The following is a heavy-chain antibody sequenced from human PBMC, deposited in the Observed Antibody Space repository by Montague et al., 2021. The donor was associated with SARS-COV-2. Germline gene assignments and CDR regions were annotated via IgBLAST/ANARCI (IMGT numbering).Heavy chain of an antibody. V-gene: IGHV4-61*01. CDR2: ISNSDFT. D-gene: IGHD4-17*01. CDR3: ARVRKDDYGDNCFDS. CDR1: GDSMTGDSMSRYY. J-gene: IGHJ4*02. Sequence: SETLSLTCTVSGDSMTGDSMSRYYWSWIRQTPGKGLEWIGYISNSDFTNDNPSLKNRVTTSVDTSNNQFSLKLNSVTAADTAVYYCARVRKDDYGDNCFDSWGQGTLVTASS.